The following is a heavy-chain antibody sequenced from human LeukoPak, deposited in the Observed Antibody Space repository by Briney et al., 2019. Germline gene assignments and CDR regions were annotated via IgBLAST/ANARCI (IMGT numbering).Heavy chain of an antibody. CDR1: GGSISSYY. CDR2: IYTSGTT. D-gene: IGHD2-8*02. J-gene: IGHJ5*02. V-gene: IGHV4-4*07. Sequence: SETLSLTCTVSGGSISSYYWSWIRQPAGKGLEWIGRIYTSGTTNYNPSLKSRVTMSVDTSKNQFSLKLSSVTAADTAVYYCARDSSWTTGSPSDPWGQGTLVTVSS. CDR3: ARDSSWTTGSPSDP.